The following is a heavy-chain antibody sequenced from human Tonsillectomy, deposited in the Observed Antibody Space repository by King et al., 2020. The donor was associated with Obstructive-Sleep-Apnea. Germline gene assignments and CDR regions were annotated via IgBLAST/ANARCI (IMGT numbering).Heavy chain of an antibody. J-gene: IGHJ6*02. Sequence: QVQLVESGGGVVQPGGSLRLSCAASGFIFSSYGMHWVRQAPGKGLEWVAFIRYDGNNKYCADSVKGRFTISRDNSKNTLYVQMNSLRAEDTAVYYCAKESLDCSSTNCRFAYYYGMDVWGQGTTVTVSS. CDR1: GFIFSSYG. CDR3: AKESLDCSSTNCRFAYYYGMDV. D-gene: IGHD2-2*01. V-gene: IGHV3-30*02. CDR2: IRYDGNNK.